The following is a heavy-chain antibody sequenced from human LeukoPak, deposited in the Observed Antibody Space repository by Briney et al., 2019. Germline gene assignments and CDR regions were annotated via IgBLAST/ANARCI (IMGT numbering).Heavy chain of an antibody. CDR2: INYSGST. CDR3: ARYVVYGSGKYYFDY. CDR1: GGSVSSTTYY. V-gene: IGHV4-39*01. J-gene: IGHJ4*02. D-gene: IGHD3-10*01. Sequence: SETLSLTCTVSGGSVSSTTYYWSWIRQPPGKGLEWIASINYSGSTYYNPSLKRRVTISVDTSENQFSLKLSSVTAADTAVYYCARYVVYGSGKYYFDYWGQGTLVTVSS.